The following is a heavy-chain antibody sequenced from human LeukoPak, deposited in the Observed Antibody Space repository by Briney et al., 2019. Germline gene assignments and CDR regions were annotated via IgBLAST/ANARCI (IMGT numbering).Heavy chain of an antibody. J-gene: IGHJ4*02. CDR1: GFTFGGYA. CDR3: ASVDFDWLFRIDY. Sequence: GGSLRLSCAASGFTFGGYAMHWVRQAPGKGLKWVSLISGDGGSTYYADSVKGRFTISRDNSKNSLYLQMNSLRTEDTALYYCASVDFDWLFRIDYWGQGTLVTVSS. V-gene: IGHV3-43*02. D-gene: IGHD3-9*01. CDR2: ISGDGGST.